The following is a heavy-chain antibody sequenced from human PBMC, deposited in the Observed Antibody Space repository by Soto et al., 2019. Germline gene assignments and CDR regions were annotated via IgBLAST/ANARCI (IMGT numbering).Heavy chain of an antibody. CDR3: AKDCIAVAGFNGMDV. D-gene: IGHD6-19*01. CDR1: GFKFDDYA. Sequence: GGSRTLSCAASGFKFDDYAMHWVRQAPGKGLEWVAGISWNSGGIVYADSVKGRFTISRDNAKRSLSLQMNSLRAEDTAFYYCAKDCIAVAGFNGMDVWGQGTTVTVSS. CDR2: ISWNSGGI. V-gene: IGHV3-9*01. J-gene: IGHJ6*02.